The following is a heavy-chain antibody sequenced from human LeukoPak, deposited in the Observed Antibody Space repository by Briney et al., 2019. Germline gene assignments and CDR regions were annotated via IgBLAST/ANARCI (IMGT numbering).Heavy chain of an antibody. D-gene: IGHD2-15*01. CDR2: ISSSGSTI. V-gene: IGHV3-48*03. CDR1: GFTFSSYE. Sequence: PGGSLRLSCAAAGFTFSSYEMNWVRQAPGKGLEWVSYISSSGSTIYYADSVKGRFTISRDNAKNSLYLQMNSLRAEDTAVYYCARDPSPVLRRNYFDYWGPGTLVTVSS. J-gene: IGHJ4*02. CDR3: ARDPSPVLRRNYFDY.